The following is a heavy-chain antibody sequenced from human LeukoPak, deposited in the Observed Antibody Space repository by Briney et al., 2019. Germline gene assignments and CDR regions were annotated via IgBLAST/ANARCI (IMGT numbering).Heavy chain of an antibody. CDR1: GGSISSGDYY. V-gene: IGHV4-30-4*01. CDR3: AREGTVTTKTPYAFDI. D-gene: IGHD4-17*01. CDR2: IYYSGST. Sequence: AQTLSLTCTVSGGSISSGDYYWSWSRQPPGKGLEWIGYIYYSGSTYYNPSLKSRVTISVDTSKNQFSLKLSAVTAADTAVYYCAREGTVTTKTPYAFDIWGQGTMVTVSS. J-gene: IGHJ3*02.